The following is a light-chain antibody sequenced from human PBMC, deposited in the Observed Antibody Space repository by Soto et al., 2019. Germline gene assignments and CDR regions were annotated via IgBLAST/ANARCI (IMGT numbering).Light chain of an antibody. Sequence: EIVMTQSPATLSVSPGERATLSCRASQSVSSNLAWYQQKPGQAPRLLIYGASTRATGIPARFSGSGSGTDFPLTIRSLQSEDFAVYYCQQYNNWPPLFGPGTKVDIK. J-gene: IGKJ3*01. CDR3: QQYNNWPPL. CDR1: QSVSSN. CDR2: GAS. V-gene: IGKV3-15*01.